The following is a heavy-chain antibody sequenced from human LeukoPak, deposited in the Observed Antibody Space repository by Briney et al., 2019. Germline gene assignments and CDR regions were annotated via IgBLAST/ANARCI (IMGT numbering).Heavy chain of an antibody. CDR1: GGTFSSYA. CDR3: ARGYCSSTSCYKYYFDY. J-gene: IGHJ4*02. D-gene: IGHD2-2*01. CDR2: IIPIFGTA. V-gene: IGHV1-69*05. Sequence: SVQVSCMASGGTFSSYAISWVRQAPGQGPEWMGGIIPIFGTANYAQKFQGRVTITTDESTSTAYMELSSLKSEDTAVYYCARGYCSSTSCYKYYFDYWGQGTLVTVSS.